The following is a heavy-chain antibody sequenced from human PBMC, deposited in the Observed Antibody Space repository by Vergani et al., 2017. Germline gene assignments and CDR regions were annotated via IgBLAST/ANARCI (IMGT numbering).Heavy chain of an antibody. Sequence: EVPLVQSGAAVKKPGESLRISCKGSGYSFTSYWISWVRQMPGKGLEWMGRIDPSDSYTNYSPSFQGHVTISAVKSISTAYLQWSSLKASDTAMYYCARQVAVAGKWWGPYYYYGMDVWGQGTTVTVSS. J-gene: IGHJ6*02. D-gene: IGHD6-19*01. CDR3: ARQVAVAGKWWGPYYYYGMDV. V-gene: IGHV5-10-1*01. CDR1: GYSFTSYW. CDR2: IDPSDSYT.